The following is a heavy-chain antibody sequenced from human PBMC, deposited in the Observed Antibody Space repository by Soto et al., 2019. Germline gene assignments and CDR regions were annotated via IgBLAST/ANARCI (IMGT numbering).Heavy chain of an antibody. D-gene: IGHD1-1*01. CDR2: IMPVFPTP. CDR1: GGTFSTSA. CDR3: ARDKDRLQLGGNYYYSLDV. J-gene: IGHJ6*02. V-gene: IGHV1-69*12. Sequence: QVQLVQSGAEVKKPGSSVKVSCKASGGTFSTSAISWVRQAPGQGLEWVGGIMPVFPTPDYAQNFQGRVTRTADESTTTAYLELTSLRADDTAVYFCARDKDRLQLGGNYYYSLDVWGQGTAITVSS.